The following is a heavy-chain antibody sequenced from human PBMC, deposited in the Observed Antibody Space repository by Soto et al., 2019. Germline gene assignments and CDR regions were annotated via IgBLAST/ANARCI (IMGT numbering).Heavy chain of an antibody. Sequence: AGVCLRPSCAASGLPFSNARKNWVRPAPGKGLEWVGRSKSKTEGGTTDYAAPVKGRFTISREDSKNTLYLQMNSLKTEDTAVYYCTTEVLYSSWSRLGYFDYWGQGTLVTVSS. CDR2: SKSKTEGGTT. D-gene: IGHD6-13*01. J-gene: IGHJ4*02. CDR1: GLPFSNAR. V-gene: IGHV3-15*07. CDR3: TTEVLYSSWSRLGYFDY.